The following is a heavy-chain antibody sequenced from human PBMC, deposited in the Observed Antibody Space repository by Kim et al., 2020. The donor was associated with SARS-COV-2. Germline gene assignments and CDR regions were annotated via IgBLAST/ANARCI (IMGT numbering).Heavy chain of an antibody. J-gene: IGHJ1*01. V-gene: IGHV3-33*01. CDR2: VGLYGSPT. CDR1: GRTSVRIG. D-gene: IGHD3-10*02. Sequence: AADGRTSVRIGRHWDRPDPGKGRERVAVVGLYGSPTFYEESEEGRFTVSRDNAKDTVFLQMNTLGADDTAVYYGVRSRSNVPCDLWGQGTLAT. CDR3: VRSRSNVPCDL.